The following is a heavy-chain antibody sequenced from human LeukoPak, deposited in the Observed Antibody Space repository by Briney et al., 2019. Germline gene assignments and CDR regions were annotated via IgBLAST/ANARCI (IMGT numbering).Heavy chain of an antibody. CDR2: ISSSGRYI. V-gene: IGHV3-21*01. CDR3: ARLIAAAGYYYYYYMDV. D-gene: IGHD6-13*01. J-gene: IGHJ6*03. Sequence: GGSLRLSCAASGFTFSSYSMNWVRQAPGKGLEWVSAISSSGRYIYYADSVKGRFTISRDSAKNSLYLQMNSLRAEDTAVYYCARLIAAAGYYYYYYMDVWGKGTTVTISS. CDR1: GFTFSSYS.